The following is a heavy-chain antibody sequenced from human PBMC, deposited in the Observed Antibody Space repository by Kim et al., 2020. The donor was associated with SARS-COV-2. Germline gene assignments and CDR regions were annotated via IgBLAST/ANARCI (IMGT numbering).Heavy chain of an antibody. CDR1: GFTFSSYS. V-gene: IGHV3-21*01. D-gene: IGHD6-19*01. Sequence: GGSLRLSCAASGFTFSSYSMNWVRQAPGKGLEWVSSISSSSSYIYYADSVKGRFTISRDNATNSLYLQMNSLRAEDTAVYYCASTYSSGWYEWYYFDYWGQGTLVTVSS. CDR2: ISSSSSYI. J-gene: IGHJ4*02. CDR3: ASTYSSGWYEWYYFDY.